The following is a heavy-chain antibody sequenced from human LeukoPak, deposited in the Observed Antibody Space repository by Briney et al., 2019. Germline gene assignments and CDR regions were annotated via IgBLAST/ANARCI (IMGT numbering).Heavy chain of an antibody. D-gene: IGHD1-26*01. J-gene: IGHJ6*03. CDR2: ITSGGSYI. V-gene: IGHV3-21*01. CDR3: ARDPYSGSYGPYYYYYMDV. Sequence: GGSLRLSCEASGFTFSHCGMNWVRQAPGKVLEWVSSITSGGSYIFYADSVKGRFTISRDNAKNSLYLQMNSLGPDDTAVYFCARDPYSGSYGPYYYYYMDVWGKGTTVTVAS. CDR1: GFTFSHCG.